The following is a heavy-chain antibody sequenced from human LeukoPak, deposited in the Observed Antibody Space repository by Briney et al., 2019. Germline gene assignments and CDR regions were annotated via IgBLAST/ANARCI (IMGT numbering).Heavy chain of an antibody. CDR3: ARAAAETGSFRDNWFDP. D-gene: IGHD3-9*01. V-gene: IGHV3-30*04. CDR1: GLTFSSYA. J-gene: IGHJ5*02. Sequence: PGRSLRLSCAASGLTFSSYAMHWVRQAPGKGLEWVAVISYDGSHKYYADSVKGRLTISRDNSKNTLYLQMNSLRGEDTAVYYCARAAAETGSFRDNWFDPWGQGTLVTVSS. CDR2: ISYDGSHK.